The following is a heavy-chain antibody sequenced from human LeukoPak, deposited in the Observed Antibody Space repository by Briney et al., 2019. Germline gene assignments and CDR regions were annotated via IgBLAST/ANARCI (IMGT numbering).Heavy chain of an antibody. Sequence: KAGGSLRLSCAASGFTFSSYSMNWVRQAPGKGLEWVSSISSSSSYIYYADSVKGRFTISRDNAKNSLYLQMNSLRAEDTAVYYCARDTLDSSGLFDYWGQGTLVTVSS. CDR3: ARDTLDSSGLFDY. V-gene: IGHV3-21*01. J-gene: IGHJ4*02. CDR2: ISSSSSYI. CDR1: GFTFSSYS. D-gene: IGHD3-22*01.